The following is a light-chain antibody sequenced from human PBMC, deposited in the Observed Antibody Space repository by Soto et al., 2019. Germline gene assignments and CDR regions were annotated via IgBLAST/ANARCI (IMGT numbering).Light chain of an antibody. CDR1: KLGDKY. CDR2: QDS. Sequence: SYELTQPPSVSVSPGQTASITCSGDKLGDKYACWYQQKPGQSPVPVIYQDSKRPSGIPERFSGSNSGNTGTLTISGTQAMDEADYYCQAWDSSTVVFGGGTKLTVL. J-gene: IGLJ2*01. V-gene: IGLV3-1*01. CDR3: QAWDSSTVV.